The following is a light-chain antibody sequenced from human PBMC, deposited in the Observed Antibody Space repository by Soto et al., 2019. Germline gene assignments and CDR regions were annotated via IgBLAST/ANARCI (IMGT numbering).Light chain of an antibody. Sequence: QSALTQPPSASATAGQRVTISCSGSNSNIGTNTVTWYQQLPGTAPRLLIYTNNQRPSGVPQRFSGSKTGTSASLAIGGLXSEDGADYYCAAWDDSLGAYVFGTGTKVTVL. CDR1: NSNIGTNT. V-gene: IGLV1-44*01. J-gene: IGLJ1*01. CDR3: AAWDDSLGAYV. CDR2: TNN.